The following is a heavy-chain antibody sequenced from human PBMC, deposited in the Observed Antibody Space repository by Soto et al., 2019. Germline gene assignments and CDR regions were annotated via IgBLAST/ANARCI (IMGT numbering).Heavy chain of an antibody. CDR3: TGGVGDYNWYFDL. V-gene: IGHV3-48*01. J-gene: IGHJ2*01. CDR1: GFTFSSYS. Sequence: PGGSLRLSCAASGFTFSSYSMNWVRQAPGKGLEWVSYISSSSSTIYYADSVKGRFTISRDNAKNSPYLQMNSLRAEDTAVYYCTGGVGDYNWYFDLWGRGTLVTVSS. CDR2: ISSSSSTI. D-gene: IGHD4-17*01.